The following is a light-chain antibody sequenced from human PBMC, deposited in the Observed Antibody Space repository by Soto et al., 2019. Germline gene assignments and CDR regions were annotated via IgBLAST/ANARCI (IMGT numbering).Light chain of an antibody. CDR1: QGISSY. CDR2: AAS. CDR3: QQLNSYPYST. J-gene: IGKJ3*01. V-gene: IGKV1-9*01. Sequence: DIQLTQSPSFLSASVGDRVTITCRASQGISSYLAWYQQKPGKAPKLLIYAASTLQSGDPSRFSGSGSGTEFTLTISSLQPEDFATYYCQQLNSYPYSTFGPGTKVDIK.